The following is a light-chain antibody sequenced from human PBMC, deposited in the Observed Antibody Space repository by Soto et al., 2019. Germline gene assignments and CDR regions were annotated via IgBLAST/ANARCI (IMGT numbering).Light chain of an antibody. CDR2: GAS. V-gene: IGKV3D-15*01. J-gene: IGKJ1*01. Sequence: ILLTQSPSTLSLSPGERATLSCRASQSVSSNLEWYQQKPGQAPRLLIYGASRRATGIPERFTGSGSGTDFTLTISGLQSEDFEVYYCQQYNNWPQTFGQGTKVDIK. CDR1: QSVSSN. CDR3: QQYNNWPQT.